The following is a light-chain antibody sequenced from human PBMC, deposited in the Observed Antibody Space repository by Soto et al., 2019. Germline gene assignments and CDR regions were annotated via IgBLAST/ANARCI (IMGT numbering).Light chain of an antibody. CDR3: CSYAGSYTYV. CDR1: SGDVGAYNY. Sequence: QSALTQPRSVSGSPGQSVAISCTGTSGDVGAYNYVSWYQQHPGKAPKLMIYDVSKRPSGVPDRFSGSKSGSTASLTISGLHAEDEADYYCCSYAGSYTYVFGTGTELTVL. CDR2: DVS. J-gene: IGLJ1*01. V-gene: IGLV2-11*01.